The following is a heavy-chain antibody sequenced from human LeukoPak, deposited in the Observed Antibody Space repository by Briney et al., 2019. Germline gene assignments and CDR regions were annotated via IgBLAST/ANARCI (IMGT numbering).Heavy chain of an antibody. CDR1: GFTLRIYA. CDR3: AKDPDIVATGEDY. CDR2: ISGSGGST. J-gene: IGHJ4*02. Sequence: GGSLRLSCAASGFTLRIYAMSCVRHAPGKGLEWVSDISGSGGSTYYADSVKGGVTISRDNTKNTLYLQMNSLRAEDTAVYYCAKDPDIVATGEDYWGQGTLVTVSS. V-gene: IGHV3-23*01. D-gene: IGHD5-12*01.